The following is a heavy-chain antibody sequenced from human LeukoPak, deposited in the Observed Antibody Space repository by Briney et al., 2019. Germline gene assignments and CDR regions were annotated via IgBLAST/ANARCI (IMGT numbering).Heavy chain of an antibody. J-gene: IGHJ3*02. V-gene: IGHV3-30-3*01. CDR3: ARIRAYSGSYLDAFDI. Sequence: GGSLRLSCAASGFTFSSYAMHWVRQAPGKGLEWVAVISYDGSNKYYADSVKGRFTISRDNSKNTLYLQMNSLRDEDTAVYYCARIRAYSGSYLDAFDIWGQGTMVTVSS. D-gene: IGHD1-26*01. CDR1: GFTFSSYA. CDR2: ISYDGSNK.